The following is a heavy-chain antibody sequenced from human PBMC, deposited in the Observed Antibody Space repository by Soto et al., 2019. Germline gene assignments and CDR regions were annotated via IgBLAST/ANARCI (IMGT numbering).Heavy chain of an antibody. CDR1: GYTFTSYG. CDR3: ARAGTYYYGSGSYPYYYYGMDV. J-gene: IGHJ6*02. Sequence: QVQLVQSGAEVKKPGASVKVSCKASGYTFTSYGISWVRQAPGQGLEWMGWISAYNGNTNYAQKLQGRVTMTTDTSTSTGYMELRSLRSDDTAVYYCARAGTYYYGSGSYPYYYYGMDVWGQGTTVTVSS. CDR2: ISAYNGNT. V-gene: IGHV1-18*01. D-gene: IGHD3-10*01.